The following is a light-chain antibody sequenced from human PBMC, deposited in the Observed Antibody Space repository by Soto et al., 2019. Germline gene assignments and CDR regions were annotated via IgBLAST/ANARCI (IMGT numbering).Light chain of an antibody. CDR2: DAS. CDR1: QSINNY. Sequence: EIVLTQSPGTLSLSPGERATLSCRASQSINNYLAWYQQKPAQAPRLLIYDASNRATGIPARFSGSGSGTDFTLTISSLEPEDFAVYYCQQRCNWQVTLGQGTRLEIK. V-gene: IGKV3-11*01. CDR3: QQRCNWQVT. J-gene: IGKJ5*01.